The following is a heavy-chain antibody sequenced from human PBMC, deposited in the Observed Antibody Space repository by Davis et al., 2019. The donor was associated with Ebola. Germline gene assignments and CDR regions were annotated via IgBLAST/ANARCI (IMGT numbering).Heavy chain of an antibody. V-gene: IGHV4-39*07. J-gene: IGHJ4*02. Sequence: PSETLSLTCTVSGGSISSSSYYWGWIRQPPGKGLEWIGSIYYSGSTYYNPSLKSRVTISVDTSKNQFSLKLSSVTAADTAVYYCASTSRFRYYDSSGYRYWGQGTLVTVSS. CDR1: GGSISSSSYY. CDR2: IYYSGST. D-gene: IGHD3-22*01. CDR3: ASTSRFRYYDSSGYRY.